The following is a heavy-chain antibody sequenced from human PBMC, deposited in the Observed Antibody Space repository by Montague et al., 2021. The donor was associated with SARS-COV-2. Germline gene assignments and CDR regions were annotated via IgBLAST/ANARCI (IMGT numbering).Heavy chain of an antibody. J-gene: IGHJ4*02. D-gene: IGHD2-21*01. CDR3: VSLGVGFRYSSLDY. CDR2: IYNSGST. CDR1: GGSISSYY. Sequence: SETLSLTCTVSGGSISSYYWSWIRQPPGKGMEWIGYIYNSGSTNYNPSLQSRVTISVDTSRNQLSLRLRSVTAADTALYYCVSLGVGFRYSSLDYWGQGTLVTVSS. V-gene: IGHV4-59*08.